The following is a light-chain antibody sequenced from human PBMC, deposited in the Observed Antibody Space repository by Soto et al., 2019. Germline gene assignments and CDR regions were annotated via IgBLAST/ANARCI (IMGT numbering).Light chain of an antibody. V-gene: IGKV4-1*01. J-gene: IGKJ1*01. CDR2: WAS. Sequence: DIVMTQSPDSLAVSLGERATINCKSSQSLFYSSNNKDYLAWYQQKPGQPPRLLIYWASTRESGVPERFSGSGSGTECTLTVSSLQAEEVAVYYCQQYFNIPWSFGQGTKVEIK. CDR1: QSLFYSSNNKDY. CDR3: QQYFNIPWS.